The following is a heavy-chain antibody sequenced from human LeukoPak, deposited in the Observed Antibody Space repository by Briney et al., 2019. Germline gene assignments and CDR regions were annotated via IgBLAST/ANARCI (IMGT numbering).Heavy chain of an antibody. CDR3: ARDYSLWGLDY. CDR1: GFNFSSYS. Sequence: GGSLRLSCAASGFNFSSYSMNWVRQAPGKGLEGVSSISSSSSYIYYADSVKGRFTISRDNAKNSLYLQMNSLRAEGTAVYYCARDYSLWGLDYWGQGTLVTVSS. D-gene: IGHD2-21*01. CDR2: ISSSSSYI. V-gene: IGHV3-21*01. J-gene: IGHJ4*02.